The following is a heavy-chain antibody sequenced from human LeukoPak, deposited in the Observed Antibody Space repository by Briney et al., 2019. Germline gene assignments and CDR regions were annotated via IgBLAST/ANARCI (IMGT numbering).Heavy chain of an antibody. J-gene: IGHJ3*02. V-gene: IGHV4-59*01. Sequence: KPSETLSLTCTVSGGSISSYYWSWIRQPPGKGLEWIGYIYYTGSTNYNPSLKSRVTISINASKNQFSLKLSSVTAADTAAYYCARELTGMRAFDIWGQGTMVTVSS. CDR2: IYYTGST. CDR1: GGSISSYY. CDR3: ARELTGMRAFDI. D-gene: IGHD1-14*01.